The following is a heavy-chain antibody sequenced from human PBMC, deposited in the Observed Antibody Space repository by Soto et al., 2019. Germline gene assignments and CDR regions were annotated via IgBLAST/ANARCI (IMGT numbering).Heavy chain of an antibody. Sequence: GGSLRLSCAASGFTFSSYGMHWVRQAPGKGLEWVAVIWYDGSNKYYADSVKGRFTIHRDNSKNPLYLQMNGLGAEDTAGYYCARLIDSIYYYGMDVWGQGTTVTVSS. D-gene: IGHD4-4*01. CDR1: GFTFSSYG. CDR2: IWYDGSNK. V-gene: IGHV3-33*03. CDR3: ARLIDSIYYYGMDV. J-gene: IGHJ6*02.